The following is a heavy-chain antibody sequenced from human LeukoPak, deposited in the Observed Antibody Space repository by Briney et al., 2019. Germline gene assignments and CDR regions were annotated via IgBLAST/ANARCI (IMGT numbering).Heavy chain of an antibody. CDR2: INHSGST. Sequence: GSLRLSCAASGFTFSSYSMNWVRQPPGKGLEWIGEINHSGSTNYNPSLKSRVTISVDTSKNQFSLKLSSVTAADTAVYYCARETSPRTAAGRLGGGTNPFDYWGQGTLVTVSS. CDR1: GFTFSSYS. D-gene: IGHD6-13*01. V-gene: IGHV4-34*01. CDR3: ARETSPRTAAGRLGGGTNPFDY. J-gene: IGHJ4*02.